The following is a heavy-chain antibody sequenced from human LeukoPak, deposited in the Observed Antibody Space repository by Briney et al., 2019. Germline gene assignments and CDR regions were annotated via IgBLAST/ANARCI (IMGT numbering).Heavy chain of an antibody. V-gene: IGHV1-24*01. Sequence: ASVKVSCKASGYTFTGYYMHWVRQAPGKGLEWMGGFDPEDGETIYAQKFQGRVTMTEDTSTDTAYMELSSLRSEDTAVYCCAAGGRYTGTFDYWGQGTLVTVSS. D-gene: IGHD3-16*01. CDR2: FDPEDGET. CDR3: AAGGRYTGTFDY. J-gene: IGHJ4*02. CDR1: GYTFTGYY.